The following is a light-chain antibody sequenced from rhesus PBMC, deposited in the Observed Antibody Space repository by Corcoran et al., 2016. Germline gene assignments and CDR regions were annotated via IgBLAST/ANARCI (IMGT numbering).Light chain of an antibody. CDR1: QSISSW. V-gene: IGKV1-22*01. CDR2: KAS. Sequence: DIQMTQSPSSLSASVGDTVTITCRASQSISSWLDWYQQKPGKAPKLLIYKASNLQSGVPSRFSGSGAGTDFTLTISSLQPEEFATYYCLQYSSSLYSFGQGTKVEIK. J-gene: IGKJ2*01. CDR3: LQYSSSLYS.